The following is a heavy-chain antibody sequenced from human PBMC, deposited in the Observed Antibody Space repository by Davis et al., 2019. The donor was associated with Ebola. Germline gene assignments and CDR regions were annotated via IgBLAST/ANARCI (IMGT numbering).Heavy chain of an antibody. CDR3: ADGLAVRPWGKYYFGY. V-gene: IGHV1-46*01. CDR1: ENTFISSY. CDR2: INPSVGTT. Sequence: ASVKVSCKASENTFISSYIHWVRQAPGQGLEWMGIINPSVGTTTYAQKFQGRVTMTRDTSTSTVYMELSSLRSENTAVYYGADGLAVRPWGKYYFGYWGQGTLVTVSS. D-gene: IGHD6-6*01. J-gene: IGHJ4*02.